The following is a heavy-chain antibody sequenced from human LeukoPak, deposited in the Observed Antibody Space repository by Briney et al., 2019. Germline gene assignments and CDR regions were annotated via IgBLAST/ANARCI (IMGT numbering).Heavy chain of an antibody. CDR3: ARLRGSGWYGGWFDP. CDR1: GYSFTSYW. J-gene: IGHJ5*02. D-gene: IGHD6-19*01. CDR2: ICPGDSDT. V-gene: IGHV5-51*01. Sequence: GESLKISCKGSGYSFTSYWIGWVRQMPGKGLEWMGIICPGDSDTRYSPSFQGQVTISADKSISTAYLQWSSLKASDTAMYYCARLRGSGWYGGWFDPWGQGTLVTVSS.